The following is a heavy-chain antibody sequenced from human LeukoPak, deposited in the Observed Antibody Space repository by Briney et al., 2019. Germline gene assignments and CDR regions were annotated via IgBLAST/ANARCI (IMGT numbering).Heavy chain of an antibody. J-gene: IGHJ3*02. V-gene: IGHV3-66*01. D-gene: IGHD4-17*01. Sequence: GGSLRLSCAASAFTVNSNYMIWVRQAPGKGLEWLSLIYSGGSTYNADSVKDRFTISRDNSKNTVYLQMNSLRAEDTAVYYCASRTTVTDADGFDIWGQGTMVTVSS. CDR3: ASRTTVTDADGFDI. CDR2: IYSGGST. CDR1: AFTVNSNY.